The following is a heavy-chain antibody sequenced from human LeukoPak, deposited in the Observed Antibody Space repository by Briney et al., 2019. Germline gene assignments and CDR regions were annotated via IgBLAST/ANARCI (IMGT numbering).Heavy chain of an antibody. CDR2: ISAYNGNT. CDR3: ARKLTGPTYYDFWSGYLSADPGSFDP. Sequence: ASVKVSCKASGYTFTSYGISWVRQAPGQGLEWMGWISAYNGNTNYAQKLQGRVTMTTDTSTSTAYMELRSLRSDDTAVYYCARKLTGPTYYDFWSGYLSADPGSFDPWGQGALVTVSS. CDR1: GYTFTSYG. D-gene: IGHD3-3*01. V-gene: IGHV1-18*01. J-gene: IGHJ5*02.